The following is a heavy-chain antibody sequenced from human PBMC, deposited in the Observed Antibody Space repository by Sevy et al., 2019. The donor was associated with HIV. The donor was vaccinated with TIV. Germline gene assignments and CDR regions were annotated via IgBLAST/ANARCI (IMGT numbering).Heavy chain of an antibody. CDR3: AKDMIVVVREALDI. V-gene: IGHV3-23*01. J-gene: IGHJ3*02. CDR1: RFTFSSYA. CDR2: ISGSGGET. Sequence: GGSLRLSCAASRFTFSSYAMSWVRQAPGKGLEWVSSISGSGGETYYADSVKGRFTISRDKSKNTLYLQMNSLRAEDTAVYYCAKDMIVVVREALDIWGQGTMVTVSS. D-gene: IGHD3-22*01.